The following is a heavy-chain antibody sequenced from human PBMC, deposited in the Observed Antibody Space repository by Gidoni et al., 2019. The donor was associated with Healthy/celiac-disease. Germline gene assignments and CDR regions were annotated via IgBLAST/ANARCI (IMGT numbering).Heavy chain of an antibody. J-gene: IGHJ5*02. Sequence: EVQLVESGGGLVKPGGSLRLSCAASGLPFSSYSMNWVRQAPGKGLEWFSSISSSSSYIYYADSVKGRFTISRDNAKNSLYLQMNSLRSEDTAVYYCARGLVDTMITPWFDPWGQGTLVTVSS. D-gene: IGHD3-22*01. CDR3: ARGLVDTMITPWFDP. CDR2: ISSSSSYI. CDR1: GLPFSSYS. V-gene: IGHV3-21*01.